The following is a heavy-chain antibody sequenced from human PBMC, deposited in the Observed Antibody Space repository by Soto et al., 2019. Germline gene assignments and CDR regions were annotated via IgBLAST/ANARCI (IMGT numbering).Heavy chain of an antibody. V-gene: IGHV3-15*01. CDR1: GFVFSTAW. CDR2: IKTKTEGETT. Sequence: EVQLVESGGGLAKPGGSLRLSCAASGFVFSTAWMNWVRQAPGKGLELIGRIKTKTEGETTDYAPPVKGRVIISRDDFKKTMYLQLNSLKSEDTAVYYCSTVHYYGSGSDFSDYWGQGTLVTVSS. J-gene: IGHJ4*02. CDR3: STVHYYGSGSDFSDY. D-gene: IGHD3-10*01.